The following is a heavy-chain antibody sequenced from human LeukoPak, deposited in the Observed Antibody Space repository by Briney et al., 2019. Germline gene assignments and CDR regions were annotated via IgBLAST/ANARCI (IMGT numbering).Heavy chain of an antibody. CDR3: ATDDKYAPSS. Sequence: PGGSLRLSCVASGFTFSSYGMHWVRQAPGKGLEWVAVISYDGSNKYYADSVKGRFTISRDNAKNTVYLQMNSLRAEDTAVYYCATDDKYAPSSWGQGTLVTVSS. D-gene: IGHD2-2*01. J-gene: IGHJ5*02. CDR2: ISYDGSNK. V-gene: IGHV3-30*03. CDR1: GFTFSSYG.